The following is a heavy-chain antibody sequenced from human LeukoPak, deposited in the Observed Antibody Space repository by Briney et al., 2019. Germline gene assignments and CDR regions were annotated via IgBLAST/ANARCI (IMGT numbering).Heavy chain of an antibody. D-gene: IGHD2-15*01. Sequence: GESLKISCKGSGYSFTTYWIGWVRQMPGKGLEWMGIIYPGDSDTRYSPSFQGQVTISADKSISTAYLQWSSLKASDTAMYYCARRGYCSGGSCHSAAFDIWGQGTMVTVSS. CDR3: ARRGYCSGGSCHSAAFDI. CDR1: GYSFTTYW. J-gene: IGHJ3*02. CDR2: IYPGDSDT. V-gene: IGHV5-51*01.